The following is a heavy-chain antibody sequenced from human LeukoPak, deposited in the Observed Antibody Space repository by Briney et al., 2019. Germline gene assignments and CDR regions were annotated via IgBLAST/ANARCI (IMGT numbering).Heavy chain of an antibody. J-gene: IGHJ4*02. V-gene: IGHV3-64*01. CDR2: ISSDGSST. CDR3: ARSPRDFWSGYLGY. Sequence: GGSLRLSCAASGFTFSMYAMHWVRQAPGKGLEYVSAISSDGSSTYYANSVKGRFTISRDTSKNMLYLQMGSLRADDMAVYYCARSPRDFWSGYLGYWGQGTLVTVSS. CDR1: GFTFSMYA. D-gene: IGHD3-3*01.